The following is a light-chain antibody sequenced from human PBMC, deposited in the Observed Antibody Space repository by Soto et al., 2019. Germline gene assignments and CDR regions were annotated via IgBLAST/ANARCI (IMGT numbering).Light chain of an antibody. CDR2: DND. CDR1: SSNIENYY. CDR3: GTWDSNLSAMI. J-gene: IGLJ2*01. Sequence: QLVLTQPPSVSAAAGQKVSISCSGSSSNIENYYVSWYQQFPGTAPKLLIYDNDKRPSGIPDRFAGSKSGTSATLGITGLQTGDEADYYCGTWDSNLSAMIFGGGTKLTVL. V-gene: IGLV1-51*01.